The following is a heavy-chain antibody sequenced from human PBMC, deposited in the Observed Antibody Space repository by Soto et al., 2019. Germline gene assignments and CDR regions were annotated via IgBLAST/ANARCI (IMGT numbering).Heavy chain of an antibody. CDR1: GFAFSSYA. CDR2: ISGSGGST. D-gene: IGHD3-3*01. V-gene: IGHV3-23*01. J-gene: IGHJ5*02. CDR3: AKSRTLRCLEWSHRRGNGFDP. Sequence: GGSLRLSCAASGFAFSSYAMSWVRQAPGKGLEWVSAISGSGGSTYYADSVKGRFTISRDNSKNTLYLQMNSLRAEDTAVYYCAKSRTLRCLEWSHRRGNGFDPWGQGTLVTVSS.